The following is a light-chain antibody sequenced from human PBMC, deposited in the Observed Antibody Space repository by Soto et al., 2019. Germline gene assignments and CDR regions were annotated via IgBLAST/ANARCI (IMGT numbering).Light chain of an antibody. Sequence: DIQMTQSPSSLSASVGDRVTITCRAIQSISSWLAWYQQKPGKAPKLLIYDASTLESGVPSRFSGSGSGTEFTLTISRLQPDDSASYFCQQYNTYWTFGQGTKVDIK. CDR1: QSISSW. CDR2: DAS. CDR3: QQYNTYWT. V-gene: IGKV1-5*01. J-gene: IGKJ1*01.